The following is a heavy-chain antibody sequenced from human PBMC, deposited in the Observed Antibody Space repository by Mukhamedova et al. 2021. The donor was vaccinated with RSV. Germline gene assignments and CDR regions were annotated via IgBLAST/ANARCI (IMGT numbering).Heavy chain of an antibody. CDR2: ISGSGGST. V-gene: IGHV3-23*01. Sequence: QSTWEGLEWVSAISGSGGSTYYADSVKGRFTISRDNSKNTLYLQMNSLRAEDTAVYYCAKDRDSSRGRYFDYWGQGTLVTVSS. J-gene: IGHJ4*02. CDR3: AKDRDSSRGRYFDY. D-gene: IGHD6-13*01.